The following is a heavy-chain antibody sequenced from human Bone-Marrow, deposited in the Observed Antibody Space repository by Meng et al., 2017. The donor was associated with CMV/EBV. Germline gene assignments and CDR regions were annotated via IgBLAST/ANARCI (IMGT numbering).Heavy chain of an antibody. CDR1: GFTFSSYA. CDR3: ASGQVSPYDFWSHLDY. V-gene: IGHV3-64*02. D-gene: IGHD3-3*01. CDR2: ISSNGGST. Sequence: GGSRRLSCAASGFTFSSYAMHWVRQAPGKGLEYVSAISSNGGSTYYADSVKGRFTISRDNSKNTLYLQMGSLRAEDMAVYYCASGQVSPYDFWSHLDYWGQGTLVTVSS. J-gene: IGHJ4*02.